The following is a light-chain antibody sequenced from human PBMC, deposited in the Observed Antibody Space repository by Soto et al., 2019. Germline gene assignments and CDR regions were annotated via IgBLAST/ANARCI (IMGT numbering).Light chain of an antibody. J-gene: IGKJ1*01. CDR2: KAS. Sequence: DIQVTQSPSTLSASVGDRVTITCRASQSISSWLAWYQQKPGKAPKVLIYKASTLESGVPSRFSGSGSGTEFTLTINGLQADDIATYYCQQYNSYSRTLGQGTKVEI. CDR3: QQYNSYSRT. V-gene: IGKV1-5*03. CDR1: QSISSW.